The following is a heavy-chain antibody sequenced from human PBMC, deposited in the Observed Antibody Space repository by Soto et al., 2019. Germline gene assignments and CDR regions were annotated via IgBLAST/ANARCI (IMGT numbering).Heavy chain of an antibody. CDR3: ARGSWNLIDY. D-gene: IGHD1-1*01. V-gene: IGHV1-3*01. J-gene: IGHJ4*02. CDR1: GSTFTSYP. Sequence: ASVKVSCKASGSTFTSYPMHWVRQAPGQRLEWMGWINAGNSNTKYSQRFQGRVTITRDTSASTAYMELSSLRSEDTAVYYCARGSWNLIDYWGQGTLVTVSS. CDR2: INAGNSNT.